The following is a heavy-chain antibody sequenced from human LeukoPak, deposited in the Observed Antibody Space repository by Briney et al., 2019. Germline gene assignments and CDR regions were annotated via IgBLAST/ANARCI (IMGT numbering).Heavy chain of an antibody. CDR2: INHSGYT. Sequence: SETLTLTCAVSGVSFNDYYWSWVRQTPGKGLEWIGEINHSGYTNDNPSLKSRVTLSIDKSRKQFSLNLRSVTVADTGIYYCTRTATGHNYWGKGTLVTVSS. J-gene: IGHJ4*02. D-gene: IGHD5-12*01. CDR1: GVSFNDYY. V-gene: IGHV4-34*01. CDR3: TRTATGHNY.